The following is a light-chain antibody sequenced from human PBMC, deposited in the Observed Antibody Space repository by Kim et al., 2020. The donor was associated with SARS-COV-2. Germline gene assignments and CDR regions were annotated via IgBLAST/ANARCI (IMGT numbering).Light chain of an antibody. CDR1: SGSIASNY. J-gene: IGLJ3*02. Sequence: GKTVTISCTRSSGSIASNYVQWYQQRPGSSPTAVIFENNQRPSGVPDRFSGSIDSSSNSASLTISGLKTEDEADYYCQSFDSNIQVFGGGTKVTVL. CDR2: ENN. V-gene: IGLV6-57*01. CDR3: QSFDSNIQV.